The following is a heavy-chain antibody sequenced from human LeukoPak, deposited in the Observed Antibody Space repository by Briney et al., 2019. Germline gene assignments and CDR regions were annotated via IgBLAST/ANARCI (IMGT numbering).Heavy chain of an antibody. CDR1: GFTFSSYS. J-gene: IGHJ4*02. CDR2: IRSVSSYI. Sequence: KSGGSLRLSCAASGFTFSSYSMNWVRQAPGKGLEWVSSIRSVSSYIYYADSVKGRFTISRDNAKNSLYLQMNSLRAEDTAVYYCARGRGGTGDYWGQGTLVTVSS. V-gene: IGHV3-21*04. CDR3: ARGRGGTGDY. D-gene: IGHD1-1*01.